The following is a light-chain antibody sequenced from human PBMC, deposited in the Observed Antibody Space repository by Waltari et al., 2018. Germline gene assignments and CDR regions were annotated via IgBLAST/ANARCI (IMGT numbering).Light chain of an antibody. CDR3: QQRSNWPIS. CDR1: QRVSDY. Sequence: EIVLTQSPATLSLSPGERATLSCRASQRVSDYLAWDQQKPGQAPRLLISAASNRATGIPARFSGSGSGTDFTLTISSLEPEDFAFYYCQQRSNWPISFGQGTRLEIK. V-gene: IGKV3-11*01. J-gene: IGKJ5*01. CDR2: AAS.